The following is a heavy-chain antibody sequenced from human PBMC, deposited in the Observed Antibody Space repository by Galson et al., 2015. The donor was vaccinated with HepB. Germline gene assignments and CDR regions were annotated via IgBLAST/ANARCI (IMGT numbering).Heavy chain of an antibody. CDR1: GFTFSSYW. J-gene: IGHJ5*02. V-gene: IGHV3-74*01. CDR3: ARANQYCSSTSCYVPFDP. Sequence: SLRLSCAASGFTFSSYWMHWVRQAPGKGLVWVSRINSDGSSTSYADSVKGRFTISRDNAKNTLYLQMNSLRAEDTAVYYCARANQYCSSTSCYVPFDPWGQGTLVTVSS. CDR2: INSDGSST. D-gene: IGHD2-2*01.